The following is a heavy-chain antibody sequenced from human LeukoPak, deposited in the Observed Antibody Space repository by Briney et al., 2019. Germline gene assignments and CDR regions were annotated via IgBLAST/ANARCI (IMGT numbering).Heavy chain of an antibody. Sequence: SVKVSCKSSGGSFSTYAVNWVRQAPGQGLEWMGRLIPVLGMSHYAPGFQGRVTLTADRSTNTAYMELDRLTPDDTGVYFCARDRGGGFDLAFFDHWGQGTLVTVSS. J-gene: IGHJ4*02. V-gene: IGHV1-69*04. CDR2: LIPVLGMS. CDR3: ARDRGGGFDLAFFDH. CDR1: GGSFSTYA. D-gene: IGHD5-12*01.